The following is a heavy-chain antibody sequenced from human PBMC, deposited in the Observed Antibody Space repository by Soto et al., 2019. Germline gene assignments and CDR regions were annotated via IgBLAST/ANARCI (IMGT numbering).Heavy chain of an antibody. D-gene: IGHD3-10*01. Sequence: PGGSLRLSCAASGFTFSNYIMHWVRQAPGKGLEWVAIILHDGNNKYYADSVKGRFTISRDNSKNTLYLQMNSLRTGDTAIYYCARDDEGGSYCDLGYWGQGTLVTVSS. J-gene: IGHJ4*02. V-gene: IGHV3-30-3*01. CDR1: GFTFSNYI. CDR3: ARDDEGGSYCDLGY. CDR2: ILHDGNNK.